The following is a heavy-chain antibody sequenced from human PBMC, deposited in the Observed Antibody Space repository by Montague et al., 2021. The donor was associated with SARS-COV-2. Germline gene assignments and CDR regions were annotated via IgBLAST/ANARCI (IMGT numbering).Heavy chain of an antibody. V-gene: IGHV4-59*11. CDR2: VNYGGST. J-gene: IGHJ5*02. D-gene: IGHD4-17*01. Sequence: SETLSLTCTGSSGAIISHYWSWIRQTPGKELECIGYVNYGGSTNYNPSLKSRVSISLDTSKNQFSLRLNSVTAADTAVYYCARAVTTGIDWFDPWGQGTLVIVSS. CDR3: ARAVTTGIDWFDP. CDR1: SGAIISHY.